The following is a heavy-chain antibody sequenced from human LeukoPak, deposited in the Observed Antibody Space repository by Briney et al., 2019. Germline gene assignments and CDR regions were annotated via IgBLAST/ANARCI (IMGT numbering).Heavy chain of an antibody. J-gene: IGHJ4*02. CDR1: GFTFSSYE. D-gene: IGHD6-19*01. Sequence: PGGSLRLSCAASGFTFSSYEMNWVRQAPGKGLEWVSYISSGSTIYDAESVKGRFTISRDNAKNSLYLQMNSLRAEDTAVYYCARESIAVAGAPFDYWGQGTLVTVSS. CDR2: ISSGSTI. V-gene: IGHV3-48*03. CDR3: ARESIAVAGAPFDY.